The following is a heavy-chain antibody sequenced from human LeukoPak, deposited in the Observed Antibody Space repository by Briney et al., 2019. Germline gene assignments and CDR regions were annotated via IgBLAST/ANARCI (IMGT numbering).Heavy chain of an antibody. J-gene: IGHJ4*02. V-gene: IGHV5-51*01. D-gene: IGHD3-9*01. Sequence: GESLKISCKGSGYSFTSYWIGWVRQMPGKGLEWMGIIYPGDSDTRYSPSFQGQVTISADKSISTAYLQWSSLKASDTAMYYCARGGFGYYDILTGYYFDYWGQGTLVTVSS. CDR1: GYSFTSYW. CDR3: ARGGFGYYDILTGYYFDY. CDR2: IYPGDSDT.